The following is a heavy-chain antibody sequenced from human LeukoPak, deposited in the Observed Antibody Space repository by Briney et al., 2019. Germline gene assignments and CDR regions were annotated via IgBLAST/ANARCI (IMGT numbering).Heavy chain of an antibody. J-gene: IGHJ4*02. CDR2: IIPIFGIA. V-gene: IGHV1-69*04. CDR3: ARDYYDSSGYYYPA. Sequence: ASVKVSCKASGGTFSSYAISWVRQAPGQGLEWMGRIIPIFGIANYAQKFQGRVTITAYKSTSTAYMELSSLRSEDTAVYYCARDYYDSSGYYYPAWGQGTLVTVSS. D-gene: IGHD3-22*01. CDR1: GGTFSSYA.